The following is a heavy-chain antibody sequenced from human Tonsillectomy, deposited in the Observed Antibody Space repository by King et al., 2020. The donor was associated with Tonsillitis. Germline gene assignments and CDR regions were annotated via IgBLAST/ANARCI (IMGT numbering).Heavy chain of an antibody. Sequence: VQLVESGGGLVQPGGSLRLSCEASGFTFSSYDMHWVRQPTGKGLEWVSVIATAGETYYTVSVKGRFTISRENVKNTLYLQMNSLRAGDTAVYYCGRGRLAGPRGGYYYYMDVWGKGTTVTVSS. V-gene: IGHV3-13*04. CDR2: IATAGET. CDR3: GRGRLAGPRGGYYYYMDV. J-gene: IGHJ6*03. D-gene: IGHD6-19*01. CDR1: GFTFSSYD.